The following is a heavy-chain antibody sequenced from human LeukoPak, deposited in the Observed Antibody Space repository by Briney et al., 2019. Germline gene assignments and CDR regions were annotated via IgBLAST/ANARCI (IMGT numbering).Heavy chain of an antibody. D-gene: IGHD3-10*01. Sequence: PSETLSLTCAVYGGSFSGYYWSWIRQPPGKGLEWIGEINHSGSTNYNPSPKSRVTISVDTSKNQFSLKLSSVTAADTAVYYCAREPTLYGSGSKHRRPPRRELYGMDVWGQGTTVTVSS. CDR2: INHSGST. V-gene: IGHV4-34*01. CDR1: GGSFSGYY. CDR3: AREPTLYGSGSKHRRPPRRELYGMDV. J-gene: IGHJ6*02.